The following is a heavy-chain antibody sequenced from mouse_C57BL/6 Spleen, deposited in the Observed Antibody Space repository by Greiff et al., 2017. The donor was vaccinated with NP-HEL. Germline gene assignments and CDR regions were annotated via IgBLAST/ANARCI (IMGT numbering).Heavy chain of an antibody. Sequence: QVQLQQPGAELVRPGTSVKLSCKASGYTFTSYWMHWVKQRPGQGLEWIGVIDPSDSYTNYNQKFKGKATLTVDTSSSTAYMQLSSLTSEDSAVYYCARGDYDGDYAMDYWGQGTSVTVSS. V-gene: IGHV1-59*01. CDR3: ARGDYDGDYAMDY. J-gene: IGHJ4*01. CDR1: GYTFTSYW. D-gene: IGHD2-4*01. CDR2: IDPSDSYT.